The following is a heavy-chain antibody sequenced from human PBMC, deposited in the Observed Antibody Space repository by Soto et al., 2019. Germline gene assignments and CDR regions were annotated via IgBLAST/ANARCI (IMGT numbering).Heavy chain of an antibody. CDR1: GFTFSDYY. Sequence: GGSLRLSCAASGFTFSDYYMSWIRQAPGRGLEWVSYISSSSSYIYYADSVKGRFTISRDNAKNSLYLQMNSLRAEDTAVYYCAREEITIFGVVIPFDYWGQGTLVTVSS. CDR2: ISSSSSYI. J-gene: IGHJ4*02. CDR3: AREEITIFGVVIPFDY. D-gene: IGHD3-3*01. V-gene: IGHV3-11*06.